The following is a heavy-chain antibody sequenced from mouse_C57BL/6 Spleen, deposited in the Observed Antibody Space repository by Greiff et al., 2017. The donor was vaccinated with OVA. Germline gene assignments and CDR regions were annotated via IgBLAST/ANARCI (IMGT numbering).Heavy chain of an antibody. CDR3: ARGEGDYDGDFYFDH. J-gene: IGHJ2*01. CDR1: GFSLTSYG. Sequence: VKLMESGPGLVQPSQSLSITCTVSGFSLTSYGVHWVRQSPGKGLEWLGVIWSGGSTDYNAAFISRLSISKDNSKSQVFFKMNSLQADDTAIYYCARGEGDYDGDFYFDHWGQGTTLTVSS. V-gene: IGHV2-2*01. D-gene: IGHD2-4*01. CDR2: IWSGGST.